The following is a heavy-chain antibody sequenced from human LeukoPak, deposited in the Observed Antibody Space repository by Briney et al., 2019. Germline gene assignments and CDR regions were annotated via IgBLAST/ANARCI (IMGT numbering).Heavy chain of an antibody. D-gene: IGHD2-15*01. CDR1: GFTFSSYA. J-gene: IGHJ3*02. CDR2: ISSNGGST. CDR3: VKSRVVVAANDAFDI. V-gene: IGHV3-64D*06. Sequence: GGSLRLSCSASGFTFSSYAMHWVRQAPGKGLEYVSAISSNGGSTYYADSVKGRFTISRDNSKNTLYLQMSSLRAEDTAVYYCVKSRVVVAANDAFDIWDQGTMVTVSS.